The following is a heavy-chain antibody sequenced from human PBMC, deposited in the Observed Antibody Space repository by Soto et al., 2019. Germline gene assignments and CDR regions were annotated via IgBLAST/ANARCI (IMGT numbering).Heavy chain of an antibody. Sequence: QLQLQESGPGLVKPSETLSLTCTVSGDSISNNNFYWGWIRQPPGKGLEWIGSIYYSGSTYYNPSLKSRVTISVDTSNNQLSLKLSSVTAADTAVYYCARHYGYYSHYMDVGTKGTTVTVSS. D-gene: IGHD3-10*01. J-gene: IGHJ6*03. V-gene: IGHV4-39*01. CDR3: ARHYGYYSHYMDV. CDR2: IYYSGST. CDR1: GDSISNNNFY.